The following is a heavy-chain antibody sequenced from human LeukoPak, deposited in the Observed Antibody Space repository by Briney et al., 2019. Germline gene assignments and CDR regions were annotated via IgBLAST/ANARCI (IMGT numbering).Heavy chain of an antibody. CDR1: GHTFTSYY. CDR2: INPSGGST. D-gene: IGHD6-19*01. J-gene: IGHJ5*02. CDR3: ARDHNIAVAGSWFDP. V-gene: IGHV1-46*01. Sequence: GASVKVSCKASGHTFTSYYMHWVRQAPGQGLEWMGIINPSGGSTSYAQKFQGRVTMTRDTSTSTVYMELSSLRSEDTAVYYCARDHNIAVAGSWFDPWGQGTLVTVSS.